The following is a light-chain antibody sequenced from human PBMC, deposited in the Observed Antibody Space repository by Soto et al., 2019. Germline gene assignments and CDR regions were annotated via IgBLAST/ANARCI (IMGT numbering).Light chain of an antibody. V-gene: IGLV2-14*01. CDR3: SSYTSSSTPV. J-gene: IGLJ1*01. CDR1: SSDVGGYNY. CDR2: DVS. Sequence: QSALTQPRSVSGSPGQSVTISCTGTSSDVGGYNYVSWYQQHPGKAPKLMIFDVSERPSGVSNRFSGSKSGNTASLTISGLQAEDEADYYCSSYTSSSTPVFGTGTKVTVL.